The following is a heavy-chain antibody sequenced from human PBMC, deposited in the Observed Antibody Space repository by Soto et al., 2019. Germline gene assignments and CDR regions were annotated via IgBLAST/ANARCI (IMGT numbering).Heavy chain of an antibody. J-gene: IGHJ6*02. D-gene: IGHD2-2*01. CDR1: GFTFSSYA. V-gene: IGHV3-23*01. CDR2: ISGSGGST. Sequence: PGGSLRLSYAASGFTFSSYAMSWVRQAPGKGLEWVPAISGSGGSTYYADSVKGRFTISRDNSKNTLYLQMNSLRAEDTAVFYCAKDYCSSTSCPPPAPRYYYYYGMDVWGQGTTVTVSS. CDR3: AKDYCSSTSCPPPAPRYYYYYGMDV.